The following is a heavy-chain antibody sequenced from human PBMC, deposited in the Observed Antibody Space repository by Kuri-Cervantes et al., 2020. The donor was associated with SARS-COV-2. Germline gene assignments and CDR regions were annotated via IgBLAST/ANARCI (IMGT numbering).Heavy chain of an antibody. D-gene: IGHD3-10*01. Sequence: GESLKISCLTSGFTFTDYGMAWVRRAPGKVLEWVSSINCGGGRKYYAASVRGRFTISRDNSKNMLYVQMNSLRAEDTAVYYCAKRPNQYRSGSNSYYYMDVWGKGSTVTVSS. J-gene: IGHJ6*03. CDR3: AKRPNQYRSGSNSYYYMDV. CDR2: INCGGGRK. V-gene: IGHV3-23*01. CDR1: GFTFTDYG.